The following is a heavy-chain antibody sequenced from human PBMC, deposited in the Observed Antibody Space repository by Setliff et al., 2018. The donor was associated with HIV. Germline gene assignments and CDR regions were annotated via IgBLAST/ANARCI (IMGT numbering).Heavy chain of an antibody. V-gene: IGHV3-15*01. CDR3: ATDNGPSYSMDI. J-gene: IGHJ6*02. Sequence: GESLRLSCAASGFTFSSYSMNWVRQAPGKGLEWVGRIKTKTQRGATDYAAPAKGRFTISRDDSKNTLYLQMNSLKTEDTGVYFCATDNGPSYSMDIWGQGTTVTVSS. CDR1: GFTFSSYS. D-gene: IGHD2-21*01. CDR2: IKTKTQRGAT.